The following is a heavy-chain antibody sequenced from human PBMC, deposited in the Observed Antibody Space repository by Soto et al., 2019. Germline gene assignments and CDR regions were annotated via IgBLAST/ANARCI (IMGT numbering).Heavy chain of an antibody. D-gene: IGHD4-17*01. CDR2: ISGSGGTT. J-gene: IGHJ5*02. CDR3: AKGNGDYVGWFDP. Sequence: EVQLLESGGGSVQPGGSLRLSCAASGFTFSSYAMSWVRQAPGTGLQWVSAISGSGGTTYYADSVKGRFTISRDNSMSTLYLQMNSLRAEDTAVYYCAKGNGDYVGWFDPWGQGTLVTVSS. V-gene: IGHV3-23*01. CDR1: GFTFSSYA.